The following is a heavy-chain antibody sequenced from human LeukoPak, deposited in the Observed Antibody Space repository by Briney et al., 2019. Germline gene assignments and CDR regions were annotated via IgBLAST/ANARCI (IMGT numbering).Heavy chain of an antibody. Sequence: GGSLRLSCAASGFTFSSYRMNWVRQAPGKGLEWVSYISSSSSTIYYADSVKGRFTISRDNAKNSLYLQMNSLRAEDTAVYYCAREDSYGYGDYWGQGTLVTVSS. D-gene: IGHD5-18*01. CDR3: AREDSYGYGDY. CDR2: ISSSSSTI. CDR1: GFTFSSYR. V-gene: IGHV3-48*04. J-gene: IGHJ4*02.